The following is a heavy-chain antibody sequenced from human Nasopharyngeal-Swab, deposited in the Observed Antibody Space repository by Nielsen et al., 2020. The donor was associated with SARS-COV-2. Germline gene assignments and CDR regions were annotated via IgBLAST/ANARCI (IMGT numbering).Heavy chain of an antibody. J-gene: IGHJ6*02. Sequence: ASVQVSCKASGYTFTSYDINWVRQATGQGLGWMGWINPNSGNTSYAQKFQGRVTMIRNTSISTAHLELSSLRSDDTTVYYCVQSSSYYYGLDVWGQGTTVTVSS. CDR1: GYTFTSYD. D-gene: IGHD1-26*01. CDR2: INPNSGNT. CDR3: VQSSSYYYGLDV. V-gene: IGHV1-8*01.